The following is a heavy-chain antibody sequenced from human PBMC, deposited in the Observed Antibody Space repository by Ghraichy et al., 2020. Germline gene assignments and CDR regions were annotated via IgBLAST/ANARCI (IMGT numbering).Heavy chain of an antibody. D-gene: IGHD6-13*01. CDR1: GFTFSSYA. Sequence: GGSLRLSCAASGFTFSSYAMSWVRQAPGKGLEWVSAISGSGGSTYYADSVKGRFTISRDNSKNTLYLQMNSLRAEDTAVYYCAKDLGRGKAGGTEYYFDYWGQGTLVTVSS. J-gene: IGHJ4*02. CDR3: AKDLGRGKAGGTEYYFDY. CDR2: ISGSGGST. V-gene: IGHV3-23*01.